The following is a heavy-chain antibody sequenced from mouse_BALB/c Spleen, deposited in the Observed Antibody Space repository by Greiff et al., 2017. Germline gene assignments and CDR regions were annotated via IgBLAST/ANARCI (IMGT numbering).Heavy chain of an antibody. CDR3: ARSGDYDVCAMDY. Sequence: VQLQQPGAELVKPGTSVKLSCKASGYNFTSYWINWVKLRPGQGLEWIGDIYPGSGSTNYNEKFKSKATLTVDTSSSTAYMQLSSLASVDSALYYCARSGDYDVCAMDYWGQGTSVTVSS. D-gene: IGHD2-4*01. CDR1: GYNFTSYW. V-gene: IGHV1-55*01. CDR2: IYPGSGST. J-gene: IGHJ4*01.